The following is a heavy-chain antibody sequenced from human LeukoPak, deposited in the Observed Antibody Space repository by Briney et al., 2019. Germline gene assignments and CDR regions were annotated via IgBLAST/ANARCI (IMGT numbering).Heavy chain of an antibody. CDR3: ARDENYGFDY. CDR1: GFSFSSYG. CDR2: IWYDGSKK. Sequence: GRSLRLSCAASGFSFSSYGMHWVRQAPGKGLEWVAVIWYDGSKKYYADSVKGRFTISRDNSKNTLYLQMNSLRAEDTAVYYCARDENYGFDYWGQGTLVTVSS. V-gene: IGHV3-30*19. D-gene: IGHD4-17*01. J-gene: IGHJ4*02.